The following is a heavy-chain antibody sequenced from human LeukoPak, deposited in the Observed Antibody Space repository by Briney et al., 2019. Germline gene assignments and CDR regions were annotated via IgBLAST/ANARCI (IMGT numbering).Heavy chain of an antibody. V-gene: IGHV3-23*01. Sequence: GSLRLSCVASGFTFSSYAMNWFRQAPGKGLEWVSAIRGSGDSTHYADSVKGRFTISSDNSKNTLYLEMNSLRAEDTAVYYCAKGLGDFGRTGGFDIWGQGTMVTVSP. CDR2: IRGSGDST. D-gene: IGHD2-21*02. J-gene: IGHJ3*02. CDR1: GFTFSSYA. CDR3: AKGLGDFGRTGGFDI.